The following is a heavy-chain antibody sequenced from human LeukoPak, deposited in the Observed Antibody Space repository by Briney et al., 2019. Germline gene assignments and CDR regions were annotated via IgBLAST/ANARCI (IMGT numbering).Heavy chain of an antibody. D-gene: IGHD4-17*01. J-gene: IGHJ5*02. CDR3: TKAPGGTTGWFHP. CDR2: ISWNTGNI. Sequence: GRSLRLSCAASGFRFADYAMHWVRRAPGKGLEWVSGISWNTGNIGYADSVKGRFTISRDNAKNSLYLQMNSLRVEDTAFYYCTKAPGGTTGWFHPWGQGTLVTVSS. V-gene: IGHV3-9*01. CDR1: GFRFADYA.